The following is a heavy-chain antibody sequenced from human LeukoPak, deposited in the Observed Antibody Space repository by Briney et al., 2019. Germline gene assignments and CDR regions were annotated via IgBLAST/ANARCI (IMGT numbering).Heavy chain of an antibody. D-gene: IGHD3-22*01. CDR3: AISLTYYYDSSGRFDY. CDR1: GFTFSSYA. V-gene: IGHV3-23*01. J-gene: IGHJ4*02. Sequence: GGSLRLSCAASGFTFSSYAMSWVRQAPGKGLEWVSAISGSGGSTYYADSVKGRFTISRDNSKNTLYLQMNSLRAEDTAVYYCAISLTYYYDSSGRFDYWGQGTLVTVSS. CDR2: ISGSGGST.